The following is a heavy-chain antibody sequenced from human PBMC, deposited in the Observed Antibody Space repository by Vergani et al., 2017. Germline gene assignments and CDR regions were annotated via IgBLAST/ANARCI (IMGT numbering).Heavy chain of an antibody. CDR1: GGSIRSTFYY. Sequence: QLQLQESDPGLVKPSETLSLTCTVSGGSIRSTFYYWGWTRQPPGNGLEWIGTIYYSGSTYYNPSLKSRVTISVDTSKNQFSLKLNSVTAADTAVYYCARHKEQLVPGNYYYYYYMDVWGKGTTVTVSS. CDR3: ARHKEQLVPGNYYYYYYMDV. J-gene: IGHJ6*03. V-gene: IGHV4-39*01. D-gene: IGHD6-13*01. CDR2: IYYSGST.